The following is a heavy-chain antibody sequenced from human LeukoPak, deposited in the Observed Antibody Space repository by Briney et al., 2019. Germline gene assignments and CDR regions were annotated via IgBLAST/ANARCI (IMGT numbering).Heavy chain of an antibody. CDR1: GFTFVDYA. CDR3: AKDVEMATISFGYFQY. D-gene: IGHD5-24*01. CDR2: ISWNSGSL. V-gene: IGHV3-9*01. J-gene: IGHJ1*01. Sequence: PGGSLRLSCAASGFTFVDYAMHWVRQAPGKGLEWVSGISWNSGSLAYADSVKGRLTISRDNAKNSLYLQMNSLRAEDTAFYYCAKDVEMATISFGYFQYWGQGTLVTVSS.